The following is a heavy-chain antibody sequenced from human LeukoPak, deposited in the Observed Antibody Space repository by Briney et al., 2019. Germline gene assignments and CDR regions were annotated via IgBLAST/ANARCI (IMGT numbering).Heavy chain of an antibody. D-gene: IGHD3-10*01. CDR1: GFTFTSYD. Sequence: ASVKVSCKASGFTFTSYDINWVRQASGQGREWMGWMNPNNGNTGYAQKFQGRVTMTRDTSISTAYMELRGLRSEDTAVYCCVRDGEGVAISVNYWFDPWGQGTLVTVSS. J-gene: IGHJ5*02. V-gene: IGHV1-8*01. CDR2: MNPNNGNT. CDR3: VRDGEGVAISVNYWFDP.